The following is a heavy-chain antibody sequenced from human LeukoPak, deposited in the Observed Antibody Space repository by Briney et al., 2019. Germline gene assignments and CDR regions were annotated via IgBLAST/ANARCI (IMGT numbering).Heavy chain of an antibody. D-gene: IGHD2-2*01. J-gene: IGHJ3*02. Sequence: GGSLRLSCAASGLTFSSYAMSWVRQAPGKGLEWVSAISGSGGSTYYADSVKGRFTISRDNSKNTLYLQMNSLRAEDTAVYYCAKPPYCSSTSCYGGGAFDIWGQGTMVTVSS. CDR2: ISGSGGST. CDR3: AKPPYCSSTSCYGGGAFDI. CDR1: GLTFSSYA. V-gene: IGHV3-23*01.